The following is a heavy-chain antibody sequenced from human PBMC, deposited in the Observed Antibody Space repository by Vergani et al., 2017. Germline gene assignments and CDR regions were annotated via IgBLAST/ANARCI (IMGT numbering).Heavy chain of an antibody. CDR1: GGTFSSYA. Sequence: QVQLVQSGAEVKKPGSSVKVSCKASGGTFSSYAISWVRQAPGQGLEWMGGIIPIFGTANYAQKFQGRVTITADKSTSTAYMELSSLRSEDTAVYYGARERLRYDSSGYRGVNWFDPGGEGTLVTVSS. J-gene: IGHJ5*02. D-gene: IGHD3-22*01. V-gene: IGHV1-69*06. CDR2: IIPIFGTA. CDR3: ARERLRYDSSGYRGVNWFDP.